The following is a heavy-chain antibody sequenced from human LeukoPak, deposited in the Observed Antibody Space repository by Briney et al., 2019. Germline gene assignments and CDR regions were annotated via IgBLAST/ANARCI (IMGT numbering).Heavy chain of an antibody. CDR2: ISSSGSTI. CDR3: ARSLDYYGSGSYYNGPDY. D-gene: IGHD3-10*01. V-gene: IGHV3-11*04. CDR1: GFTFSDYY. J-gene: IGHJ4*02. Sequence: GGSLRLSCAASGFTFSDYYMSWIRQAPGKGLEWVSYISSSGSTIYYADSVKGRFTISRDNAKNSLYLQMNSLRAEDTAVYYCARSLDYYGSGSYYNGPDYWGQGTLVTVSS.